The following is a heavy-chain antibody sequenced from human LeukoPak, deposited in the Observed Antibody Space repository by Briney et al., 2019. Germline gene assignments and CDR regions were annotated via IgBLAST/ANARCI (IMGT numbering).Heavy chain of an antibody. J-gene: IGHJ4*02. CDR2: INPDGGST. D-gene: IGHD6-13*01. CDR1: GYTFTSYW. CDR3: ARAPRNSSTMLDF. V-gene: IGHV1-46*01. Sequence: ASVKVSCKASGYTFTSYWIQWVRQAPGQGLEWMGLINPDGGSTAYAHRFQGRVIMTRDTSTSTAYMDLSSLRSEDAAVYHCARAPRNSSTMLDFWGQGTLVTISS.